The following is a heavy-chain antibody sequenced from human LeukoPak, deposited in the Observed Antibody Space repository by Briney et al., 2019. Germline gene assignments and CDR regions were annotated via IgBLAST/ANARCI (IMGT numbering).Heavy chain of an antibody. CDR3: ARDHGYSYGHNYYGMDV. V-gene: IGHV4-59*01. CDR1: GGSISSYY. Sequence: SETLSLTCTVSGGSISSYYWSWIRQPPGKGLEWIGYIYYSGSTNYNPSLKSRVTISVDTSKNQFSLKLSSVTAADTAVYYCARDHGYSYGHNYYGMDVWGQGTTVTVFS. J-gene: IGHJ6*02. D-gene: IGHD5-18*01. CDR2: IYYSGST.